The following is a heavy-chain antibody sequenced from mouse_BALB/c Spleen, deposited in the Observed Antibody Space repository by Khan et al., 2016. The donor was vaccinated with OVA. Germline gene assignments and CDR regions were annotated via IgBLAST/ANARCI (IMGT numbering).Heavy chain of an antibody. CDR1: GYTFTDYV. J-gene: IGHJ3*01. V-gene: IGHV1-77*01. Sequence: QVQLQQPGPELVKPGAAVKMSCKASGYTFTDYVISWVKQRTGQGPEWIGEIYPGSGSTYYNEKFKGKATLTADKSSNTAYMQLSSLTSEDSAVYFWARSYDGAWFAYWGQGTLVTVSA. CDR2: IYPGSGST. CDR3: ARSYDGAWFAY. D-gene: IGHD1-1*01.